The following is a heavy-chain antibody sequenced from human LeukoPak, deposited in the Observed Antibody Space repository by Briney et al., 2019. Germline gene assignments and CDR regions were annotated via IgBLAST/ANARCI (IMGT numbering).Heavy chain of an antibody. CDR3: AKDSPAYSSSCPGD. D-gene: IGHD6-13*01. J-gene: IGHJ4*02. CDR1: GFTFSSYG. Sequence: GRSLRLSCAASGFTFSSYGMHWVRQAPGKGLEWVAVISYDGSNKYCADSVKGRFTISRDNSKNTLYLEMNSLRAEDTAVYYCAKDSPAYSSSCPGDWGQGTLVTVSS. V-gene: IGHV3-30*18. CDR2: ISYDGSNK.